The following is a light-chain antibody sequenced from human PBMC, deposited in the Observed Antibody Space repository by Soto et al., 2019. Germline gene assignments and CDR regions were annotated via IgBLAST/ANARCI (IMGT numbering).Light chain of an antibody. J-gene: IGKJ1*01. CDR3: QQYGSYSPWT. V-gene: IGKV1-5*03. CDR2: KSS. CDR1: QSIGSW. Sequence: DIQMTQSPSTLSASVGDRVTITCRASQSIGSWLAWYHQQPGKAHKLLIYKSSSLESGVPSRLSGSGSGTEFTLTISSLQPDDFASYYCQQYGSYSPWTFGQGTKVEIK.